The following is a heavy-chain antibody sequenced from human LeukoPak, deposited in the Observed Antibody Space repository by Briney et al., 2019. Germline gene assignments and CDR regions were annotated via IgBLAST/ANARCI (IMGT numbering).Heavy chain of an antibody. V-gene: IGHV3-9*01. J-gene: IGHJ5*02. D-gene: IGHD6-13*01. CDR2: ISWNSGSI. CDR3: AKARGSSIWSLNTDNWFDP. Sequence: GGSLRLSCAASGFTFDDYAMHWVRQAPGKGLEWVSGISWNSGSIGYADSVKGRFTISRDNAKNSLYLQMNSLRAEDTALYYCAKARGSSIWSLNTDNWFDPWGQGTLVTVSS. CDR1: GFTFDDYA.